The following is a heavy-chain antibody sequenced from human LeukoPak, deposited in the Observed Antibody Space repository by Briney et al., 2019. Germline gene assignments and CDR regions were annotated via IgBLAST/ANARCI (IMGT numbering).Heavy chain of an antibody. J-gene: IGHJ6*03. V-gene: IGHV4-39*01. CDR3: ARQRAVYYYYCIDV. CDR2: IYYSETT. CDR1: GGSISSSNYY. Sequence: SETLSLTCTVSGGSISSSNYYWDWIRQPPGKGLEWIGSIYYSETTYDNPSLKSRVTMFIDTSKNQFSLKLSSVTAADSAVYYCARQRAVYYYYCIDVGGKGTTVTVS.